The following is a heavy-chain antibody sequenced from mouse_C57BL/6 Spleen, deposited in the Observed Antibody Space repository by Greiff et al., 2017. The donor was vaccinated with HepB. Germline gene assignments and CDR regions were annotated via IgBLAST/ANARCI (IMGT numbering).Heavy chain of an antibody. V-gene: IGHV1-54*01. CDR2: INPDSGGT. D-gene: IGHD5-5*01. Sequence: VKLQESGAELVRPGTSVKVSCKASGYAFTSYLIEWVKQRPGQGLEWIGVINPDSGGTNYNEKFKGKATLTADKSSSTAYMQLSSLTSEDYAVYVCARSRLPYWYFDFWGPGTTVTVSS. J-gene: IGHJ1*01. CDR1: GYAFTSYL. CDR3: ARSRLPYWYFDF.